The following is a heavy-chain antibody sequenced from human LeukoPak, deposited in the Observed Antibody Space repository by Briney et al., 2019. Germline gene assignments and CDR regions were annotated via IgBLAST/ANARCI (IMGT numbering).Heavy chain of an antibody. D-gene: IGHD6-19*01. CDR1: GYTFTGYY. CDR3: ARLASVPG. Sequence: ASVKVSCKASGYTFTGYYLHWVRQAPGQGLEWMGWIHPNSGGTNYAQKFQGRVTMTRDTSISTAYMEPSSLRSDDTAVYFCARLASVPGGGQGTLVTVSS. V-gene: IGHV1-2*02. J-gene: IGHJ1*01. CDR2: IHPNSGGT.